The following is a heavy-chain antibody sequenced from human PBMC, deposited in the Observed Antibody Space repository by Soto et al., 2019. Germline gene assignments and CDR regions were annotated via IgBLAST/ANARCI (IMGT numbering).Heavy chain of an antibody. CDR1: GYSFPTYC. CDR3: SRRKKNADCHLDY. V-gene: IGHV5-10-1*03. CDR2: IDTSGSYT. Sequence: EVQLVQSGGEVKKPGESLKISCKGSGYSFPTYCISWVRQMPGKGLEWMGRIDTSGSYTSYRPSFQRHVTISVDKSISTSYLQLSSLQASDTAMYYCSRRKKNADCHLDYWGQGTLVTVSS. D-gene: IGHD2-21*02. J-gene: IGHJ4*02.